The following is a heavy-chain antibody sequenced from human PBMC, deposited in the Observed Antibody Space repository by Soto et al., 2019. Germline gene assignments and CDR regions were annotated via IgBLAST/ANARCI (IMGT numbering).Heavy chain of an antibody. CDR3: ARDRLVGGSGSHLFDY. CDR2: ISSSSSTI. CDR1: GFTFSSYS. J-gene: IGHJ4*02. Sequence: GGSLRLSCAASGFTFSSYSMNWVRQAPGKGLEWVSYISSSSSTIYYADSVKGRFTISRDNSNNTLYLEMNSLRAEDTAVYYCARDRLVGGSGSHLFDYWGQGTLVTVSS. V-gene: IGHV3-48*01. D-gene: IGHD2-2*01.